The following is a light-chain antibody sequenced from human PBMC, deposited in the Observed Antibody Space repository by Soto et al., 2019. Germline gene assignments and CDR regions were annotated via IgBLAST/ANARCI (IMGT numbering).Light chain of an antibody. Sequence: ELVLTQSPDTLSLSPGERTTLSCRASQSLSSSYLAWYQQRPGQAPRLLIYGASSRATGVPDRFSGSGSGTDFTLTISRLEPEDFAVYYCQEYGTSRTFGQGTKVDIK. V-gene: IGKV3-20*01. CDR3: QEYGTSRT. CDR2: GAS. J-gene: IGKJ1*01. CDR1: QSLSSSY.